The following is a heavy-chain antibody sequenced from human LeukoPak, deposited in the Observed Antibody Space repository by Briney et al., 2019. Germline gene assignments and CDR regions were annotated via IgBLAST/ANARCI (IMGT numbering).Heavy chain of an antibody. Sequence: EASVKVSCKASGYTFTGYYMHWVRQAPGQGLEWMGWINPNSGGTNYAQKFQGRVTMTRDTSISTAYMELSRLRSDDTAVYYCVSLGIAYYDSSGYYHFDYWGQGTLVTVSS. CDR2: INPNSGGT. V-gene: IGHV1-2*02. CDR3: VSLGIAYYDSSGYYHFDY. CDR1: GYTFTGYY. D-gene: IGHD3-22*01. J-gene: IGHJ4*02.